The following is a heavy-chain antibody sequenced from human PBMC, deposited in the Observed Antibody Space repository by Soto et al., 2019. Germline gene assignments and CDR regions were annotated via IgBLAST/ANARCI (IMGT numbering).Heavy chain of an antibody. CDR1: GYTFTSYD. Sequence: ASVKVSCKASGYTFTSYDINWVRQATGQGLEWMGWMNPNSGNTGYAQKFQGRATMTRNTSISTAYMELSSLRSDDTAVYYCARDTYYYDSSGSDAFDIWGQGTMVTVSS. D-gene: IGHD3-22*01. CDR2: MNPNSGNT. V-gene: IGHV1-8*01. J-gene: IGHJ3*02. CDR3: ARDTYYYDSSGSDAFDI.